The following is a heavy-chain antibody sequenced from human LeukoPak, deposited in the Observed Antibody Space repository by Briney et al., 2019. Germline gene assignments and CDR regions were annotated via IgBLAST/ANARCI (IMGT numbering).Heavy chain of an antibody. J-gene: IGHJ3*02. Sequence: GGSLKLSCAASGFTVSSNYMSWVRQAPGKGLEWVSVIYSGGSTYYADSVKGRFTISRDNSKNTLYLQMNSLRAEDTAVYYCARDLPAYYDSSGYGSSYAFDIWGQGTMVTVSS. D-gene: IGHD3-22*01. CDR3: ARDLPAYYDSSGYGSSYAFDI. CDR2: IYSGGST. V-gene: IGHV3-53*01. CDR1: GFTVSSNY.